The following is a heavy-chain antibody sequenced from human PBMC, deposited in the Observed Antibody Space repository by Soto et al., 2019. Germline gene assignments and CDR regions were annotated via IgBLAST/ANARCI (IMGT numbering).Heavy chain of an antibody. Sequence: SETLSLTCTVSGGSISSNSHHWGWIRQPPGKGLEWIGSLHYSGPTNYNPSLKSRVSTSVDTSKNQFSLRLSSVTDADTAVYFCARLEYRRLGYFDCWGQGTLVTVSS. CDR1: GGSISSNSHH. J-gene: IGHJ4*02. D-gene: IGHD6-6*01. V-gene: IGHV4-39*01. CDR3: ARLEYRRLGYFDC. CDR2: LHYSGPT.